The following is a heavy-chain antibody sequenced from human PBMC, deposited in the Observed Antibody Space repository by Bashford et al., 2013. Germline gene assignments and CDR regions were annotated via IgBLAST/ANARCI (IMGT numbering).Heavy chain of an antibody. CDR2: IYYSGST. CDR3: ARDLGRIAVAGTDYYYYGMDV. D-gene: IGHD6-19*01. J-gene: IGHJ6*02. V-gene: IGHV4-31*02. Sequence: WIRQPPGKGLEWIGYIYYSGSTYYNPSLKSRVTISVDTSKNQFSLKLSSVTAADTAVYYCARDLGRIAVAGTDYYYYGMDVWGQGTTVTVSS.